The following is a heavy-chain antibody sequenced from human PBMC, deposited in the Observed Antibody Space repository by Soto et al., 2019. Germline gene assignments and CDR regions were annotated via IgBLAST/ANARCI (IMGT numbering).Heavy chain of an antibody. CDR3: ARARLDTPALDY. CDR1: GFTFSIYA. D-gene: IGHD2-2*01. Sequence: QVQLVESGGGVVQPGRSLRLSCAASGFTFSIYAMHWVRQAPGKGLEWVAVISYDGSNKYYADSVKGRFTIPRDNSKNTRYLQMNSLRAEDTAVYYCARARLDTPALDYWGQGTLVTVSS. J-gene: IGHJ4*02. CDR2: ISYDGSNK. V-gene: IGHV3-30-3*01.